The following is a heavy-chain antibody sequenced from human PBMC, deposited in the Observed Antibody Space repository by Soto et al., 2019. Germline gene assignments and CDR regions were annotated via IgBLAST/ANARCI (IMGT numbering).Heavy chain of an antibody. V-gene: IGHV3-13*05. Sequence: ESGGGSVQPGESLRLSCAASGFSFRDYDMHWVRQRKGKGLEWVSALGAARDPYYVGSVKGRFSVSRDNAQNSLFLQRNNLRGDDTAVYFCARAYLGRLPRRADYYFAMDAWGRGTTVTVSS. J-gene: IGHJ6*02. D-gene: IGHD1-26*01. CDR1: GFSFRDYD. CDR2: LGAARDP. CDR3: ARAYLGRLPRRADYYFAMDA.